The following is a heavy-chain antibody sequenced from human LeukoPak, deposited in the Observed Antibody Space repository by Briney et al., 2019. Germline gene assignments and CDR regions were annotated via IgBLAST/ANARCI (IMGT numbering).Heavy chain of an antibody. V-gene: IGHV1-24*01. J-gene: IGHJ4*02. D-gene: IGHD6-19*01. CDR2: FDPEDGET. CDR1: GYTLTELS. CDR3: ATANVLGGWYVVSSFDY. Sequence: ASVKVSCKVSGYTLTELSMHWVRQAPGKGLEWMGGFDPEDGETIYAQKFQGRVTMTEDTSTDTAYMELGSLRSEDTAVYYCATANVLGGWYVVSSFDYWGQGTLVTVSS.